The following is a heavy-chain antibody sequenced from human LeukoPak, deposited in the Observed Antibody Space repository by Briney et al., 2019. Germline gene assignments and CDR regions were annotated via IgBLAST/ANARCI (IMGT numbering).Heavy chain of an antibody. J-gene: IGHJ3*02. CDR3: AGDSGGGYCSGGSCYSLAFDI. D-gene: IGHD2-15*01. CDR2: IYSGGST. CDR1: GFTVSSNY. V-gene: IGHV3-53*01. Sequence: GGSLRLSCAASGFTVSSNYMSWVRQAPGKGLEWVSVIYSGGSTYYADSVEGRFTLSRDNSKNTLYLQMNSLRAEDRAVYYCAGDSGGGYCSGGSCYSLAFDIWGQGTMVTVSS.